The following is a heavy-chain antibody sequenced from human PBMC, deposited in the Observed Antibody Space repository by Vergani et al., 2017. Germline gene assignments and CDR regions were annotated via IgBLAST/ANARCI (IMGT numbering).Heavy chain of an antibody. D-gene: IGHD1-26*01. J-gene: IGHJ4*01. CDR3: AKEKIDVGSYFFDS. CDR2: IKRDGTET. Sequence: EVHLEESGGGLVQPGGSLRLSCAASGFTFGDYYMAWIRLAPGQGLDWVASIKRDGTETFYVDSVKGRFTISRDNAKTTLYLQMNSLRDEDTAIYYCAKEKIDVGSYFFDSWGHGILVTVSS. CDR1: GFTFGDYY. V-gene: IGHV3-7*03.